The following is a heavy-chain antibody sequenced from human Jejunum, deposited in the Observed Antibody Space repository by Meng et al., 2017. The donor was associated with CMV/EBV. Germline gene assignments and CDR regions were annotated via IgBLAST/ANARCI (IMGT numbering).Heavy chain of an antibody. CDR2: IYYSGST. CDR3: ARVGATSRFGAFDI. D-gene: IGHD1-26*01. J-gene: IGHJ3*02. CDR1: GGSLSGSF. Sequence: SGGSLSGSFWGWIRQPPGKGLEWIAYIYYSGSTNYNPSLRSRVTISVDTSRNQFSLRLSSVTAADTAVYYCARVGATSRFGAFDIWGQGTMVTVSS. V-gene: IGHV4-59*01.